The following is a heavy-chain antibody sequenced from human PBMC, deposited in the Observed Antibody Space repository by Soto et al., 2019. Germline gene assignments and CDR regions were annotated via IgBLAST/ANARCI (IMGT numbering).Heavy chain of an antibody. J-gene: IGHJ4*02. CDR2: ITSSSSYI. V-gene: IGHV3-21*01. D-gene: IGHD2-15*01. Sequence: EVQLVESGGGLVKPGGSLRLYCAASGFTFSLYSMIWVRQAQVKGLEWVASITSSSSYIYYEDSLKGRFTISRDNAKNSLFLQLDSLRAEDTAVYFCVRARSTDIRTDYWGQVTLVTVS. CDR1: GFTFSLYS. CDR3: VRARSTDIRTDY.